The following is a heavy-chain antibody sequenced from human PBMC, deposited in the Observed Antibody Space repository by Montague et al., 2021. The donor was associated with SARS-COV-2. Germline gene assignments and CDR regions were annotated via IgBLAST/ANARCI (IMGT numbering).Heavy chain of an antibody. V-gene: IGHV4-31*03. D-gene: IGHD2-21*02. CDR2: IYYSGST. Sequence: TLSLTCTVSGGSISSGGYYWSWIRQHPGKGLEWIGYIYYSGSTYYNXSLKSRVTISVDTSKNQFSLKLSSVTAADTAVYYCARVHIVVVTAMRYFDLWGRGTLVTVSS. J-gene: IGHJ2*01. CDR3: ARVHIVVVTAMRYFDL. CDR1: GGSISSGGYY.